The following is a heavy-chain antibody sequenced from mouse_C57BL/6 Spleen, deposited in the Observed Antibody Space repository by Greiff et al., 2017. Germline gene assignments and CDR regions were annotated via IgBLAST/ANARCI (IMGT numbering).Heavy chain of an antibody. Sequence: QVQLKQPGAELVRPGTSVKLSCKASGYTFTSYWMHWVKQRPGQGLEWIGVIDPSDSYTNYNQKFKGKATLTVDTSSSTAYMQLSSLTSEDSAVYYGAREENYDGSSFSGFAYWGQGTLVTVSA. CDR1: GYTFTSYW. CDR3: AREENYDGSSFSGFAY. CDR2: IDPSDSYT. D-gene: IGHD1-1*01. V-gene: IGHV1-59*01. J-gene: IGHJ3*01.